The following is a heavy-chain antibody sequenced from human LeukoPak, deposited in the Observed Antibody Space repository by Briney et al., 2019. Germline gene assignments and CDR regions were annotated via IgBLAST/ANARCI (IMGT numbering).Heavy chain of an antibody. D-gene: IGHD4-17*01. J-gene: IGHJ6*03. CDR1: GGSISSYY. CDR2: IYTRGST. Sequence: PSETLSLTCTVAGGSISSYYWSWIRQPAGKGLEWIGRIYTRGSTNYNPSLKSRVTMSVDTSKTQFSLKLSSVTAADTAVYYCARQAVTTSHYYYYMDVWGKGTTVTVSS. V-gene: IGHV4-4*07. CDR3: ARQAVTTSHYYYYMDV.